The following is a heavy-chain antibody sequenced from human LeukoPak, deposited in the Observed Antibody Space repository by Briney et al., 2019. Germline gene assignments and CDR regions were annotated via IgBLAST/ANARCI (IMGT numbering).Heavy chain of an antibody. J-gene: IGHJ3*02. Sequence: GGSLRLSCAASGFAFSSYSMTWGRQAPGKGLEWVSYISSSSSTIYYADSVKGRFTISRDNAKNSLYLQMNSLRDEDTAVYYCARDRAGRDAFDIWGQGTMVTVSS. V-gene: IGHV3-48*02. CDR2: ISSSSSTI. CDR3: ARDRAGRDAFDI. CDR1: GFAFSSYS.